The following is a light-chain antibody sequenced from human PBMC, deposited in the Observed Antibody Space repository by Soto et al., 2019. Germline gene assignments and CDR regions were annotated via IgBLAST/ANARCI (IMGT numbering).Light chain of an antibody. CDR2: GAS. V-gene: IGKV3-15*01. Sequence: EIVMTQSLATLSVSPGERATLSCRASQTVYNNLAWYQQKPGQPPRLLIYGASARATGIPARFSGRGSGTEFTLTISSLQSEDFAVYYCQQYSNWPLTFGGGTKVEIK. J-gene: IGKJ4*01. CDR3: QQYSNWPLT. CDR1: QTVYNN.